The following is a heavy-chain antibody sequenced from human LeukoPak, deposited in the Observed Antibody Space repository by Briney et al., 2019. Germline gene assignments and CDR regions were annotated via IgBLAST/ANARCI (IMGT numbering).Heavy chain of an antibody. Sequence: ASVKVSCKASGYTLTSYAMHWVRQAPGQRLEWMRWINAGNGNTKYSQKFQGRVTITRDTSASTAYMELSSLRSEDTAVYYCARDAYCSSTSCYTSAYFDYWGQGTLVTVSS. D-gene: IGHD2-2*02. V-gene: IGHV1-3*01. CDR1: GYTLTSYA. CDR3: ARDAYCSSTSCYTSAYFDY. CDR2: INAGNGNT. J-gene: IGHJ4*02.